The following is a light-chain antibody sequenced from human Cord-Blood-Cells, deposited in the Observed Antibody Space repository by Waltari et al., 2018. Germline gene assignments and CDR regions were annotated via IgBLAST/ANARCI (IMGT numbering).Light chain of an antibody. CDR2: QDS. CDR1: KLGDKY. CDR3: QAWDSSTYV. J-gene: IGLJ1*01. Sequence: SYELTQPPSVSVSPGQTASITCSGAKLGDKYACWYQQKPGQSPVLVIYQDSKRPSGIPERFSGSNSGNTATLTISGTQAMEEADYYCQAWDSSTYVFGTGTKVTVL. V-gene: IGLV3-1*01.